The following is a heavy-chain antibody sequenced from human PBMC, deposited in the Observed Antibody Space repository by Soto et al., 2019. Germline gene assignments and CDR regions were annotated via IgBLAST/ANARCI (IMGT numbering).Heavy chain of an antibody. V-gene: IGHV3-23*01. J-gene: IGHJ6*03. CDR1: GFTFSSYA. CDR2: ISGSGGST. D-gene: IGHD3-9*01. CDR3: SKVTGYDYYYYYYMDV. Sequence: GGSLRLSCAASGFTFSSYAMSWVRQAPGKGLEWVSAISGSGGSTYYADSVKGRFTISRDNSKNTLYLQMNSLRAEDTAVYYCSKVTGYDYYYYYYMDVWGKGTTVTVSS.